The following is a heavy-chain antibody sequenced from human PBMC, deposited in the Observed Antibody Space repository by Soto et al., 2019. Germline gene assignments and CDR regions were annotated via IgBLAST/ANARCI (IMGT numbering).Heavy chain of an antibody. Sequence: SETLSLTCSVSGGSISNPADYWAWIRQPPGKGLEWIGSIYYGGTTHYSPSLKSRVTVSEDTSKNQFSLRLSSVSAADTAVYYCGRRSLLVAPTWGQGILVTVSS. D-gene: IGHD2-21*01. CDR3: GRRSLLVAPT. CDR2: IYYGGTT. CDR1: GGSISNPADY. V-gene: IGHV4-39*01. J-gene: IGHJ4*02.